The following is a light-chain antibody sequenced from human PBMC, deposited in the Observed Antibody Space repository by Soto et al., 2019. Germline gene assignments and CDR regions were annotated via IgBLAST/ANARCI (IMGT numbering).Light chain of an antibody. CDR3: QQRSHWPRT. Sequence: EIVLTQSPATLSLSPGERATLSCRASQSVSSYLAWYQQKPGQAPRLLIYDASNRATGIPARFGGSGSGTDFTLTISSLEPEDFAVYYCQQRSHWPRTFGQGTKVDI. V-gene: IGKV3-11*01. CDR2: DAS. J-gene: IGKJ1*01. CDR1: QSVSSY.